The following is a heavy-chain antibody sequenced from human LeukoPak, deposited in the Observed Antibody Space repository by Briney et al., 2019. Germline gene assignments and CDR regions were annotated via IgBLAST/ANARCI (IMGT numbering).Heavy chain of an antibody. CDR2: ISSSSSYT. Sequence: PGGSLRLSCAAPGFTFSSYSMNWVRQAPGKGLEWVSSISSSSSYTYYADSVKGRFTISRDNAKNSLYLQMNSLRAEDTAVYYCARARVGATRCFDYWGQGTLVTVSS. J-gene: IGHJ4*02. CDR3: ARARVGATRCFDY. V-gene: IGHV3-21*01. D-gene: IGHD1-26*01. CDR1: GFTFSSYS.